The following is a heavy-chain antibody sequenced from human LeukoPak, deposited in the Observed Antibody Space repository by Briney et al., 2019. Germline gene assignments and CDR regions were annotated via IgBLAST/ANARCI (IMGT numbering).Heavy chain of an antibody. J-gene: IGHJ4*02. Sequence: PGGSLRLSCVDSGFTSSSYAMSWVRQAPGGGLEWVSAISGNGGTTYYADSVKGRFTISRDNSKNTLYLHMNSLRAEDTAVFYCAKATTISAAGSYFVYWGQGTLVTVYS. CDR1: GFTSSSYA. CDR2: ISGNGGTT. V-gene: IGHV3-23*01. CDR3: AKATTISAAGSYFVY. D-gene: IGHD6-13*01.